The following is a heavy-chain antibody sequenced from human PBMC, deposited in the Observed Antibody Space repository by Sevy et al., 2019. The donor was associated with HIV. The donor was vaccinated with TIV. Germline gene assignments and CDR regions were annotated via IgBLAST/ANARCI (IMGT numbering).Heavy chain of an antibody. CDR1: GGSISSYY. V-gene: IGHV4-4*07. CDR2: IYTSGST. J-gene: IGHJ4*02. D-gene: IGHD1-7*01. Sequence: SETLSLTCTVSGGSISSYYWSWIRQPAGKGLEWIGRIYTSGSTKYNPSLKSRVTMSVDTSKNQFSLKLSSVTAADTAVYYCAREGGIGGTTPPFDYWGQGTLVTVSS. CDR3: AREGGIGGTTPPFDY.